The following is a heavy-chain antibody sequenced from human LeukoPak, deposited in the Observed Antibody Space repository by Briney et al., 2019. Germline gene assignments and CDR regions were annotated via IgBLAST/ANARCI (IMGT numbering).Heavy chain of an antibody. V-gene: IGHV3-33*01. CDR1: GFTFSYYA. CDR3: ARELFSSGSCPDG. D-gene: IGHD3-10*01. CDR2: IWSDGSNK. J-gene: IGHJ4*02. Sequence: GGSLRLSCSASGFTFSYYAIHWVRQAPGRGLEWVALIWSDGSNKYYADSVKGRITISRDNSKNTVYLQMNSLRAEDTAVYYCARELFSSGSCPDGWGQGTLVTVSS.